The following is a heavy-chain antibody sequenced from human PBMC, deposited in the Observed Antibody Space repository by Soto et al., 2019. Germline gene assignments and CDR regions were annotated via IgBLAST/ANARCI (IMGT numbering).Heavy chain of an antibody. CDR1: GFTFTNYF. V-gene: IGHV1-46*01. D-gene: IGHD2-21*01. CDR3: ARGGGRGTSAFYFYYGVDV. CDR2: ISPYDGST. J-gene: IGHJ6*02. Sequence: QVQLVQSGTEVKKPGASVKISCKASGFTFTNYFFHWVRQAPRQGLEWMGIISPYDGSTNYLKSLQGRVTLTSDTYTSTVYMELSSLTSEDPAVYYCARGGGRGTSAFYFYYGVDVWGHGNTVGVSS.